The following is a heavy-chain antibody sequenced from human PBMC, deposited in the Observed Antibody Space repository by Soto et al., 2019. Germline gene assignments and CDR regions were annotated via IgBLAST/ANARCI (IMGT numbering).Heavy chain of an antibody. J-gene: IGHJ4*02. CDR1: GGIFHGYG. V-gene: IGHV3-33*01. Sequence: QEQLVESGGGVVQPGTSLRLSCAVPGGIFHGYGMHWVRQAPGKWLEWVAIIRFDGSNEEYADSVKGRFTISRDNSKNTLYLQMNTLGAEDTAVYYCARDGIGGTVFRGYRDYWGRGTVVTVSS. CDR3: ARDGIGGTVFRGYRDY. D-gene: IGHD1-7*01. CDR2: IRFDGSNE.